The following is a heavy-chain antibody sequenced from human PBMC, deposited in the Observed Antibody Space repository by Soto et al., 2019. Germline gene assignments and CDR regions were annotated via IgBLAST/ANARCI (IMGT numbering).Heavy chain of an antibody. CDR3: AKDMRFDP. Sequence: PGGSLRLSCAASGFTFSSYAMSWVRQPPGKGLEWVSAISGSGATTYYADSVKGRFTISRDNSKNTLYLQMNSLGVDDTAVYYCAKDMRFDPWGQGTLVTVSS. V-gene: IGHV3-23*01. D-gene: IGHD2-2*01. J-gene: IGHJ5*02. CDR2: ISGSGATT. CDR1: GFTFSSYA.